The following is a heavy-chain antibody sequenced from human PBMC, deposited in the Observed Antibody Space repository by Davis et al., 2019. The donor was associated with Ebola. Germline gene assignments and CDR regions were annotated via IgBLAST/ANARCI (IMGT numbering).Heavy chain of an antibody. CDR3: ARDLVGVTPDGLDI. Sequence: GESLKISCAASGFTFSSYAMSWVRQAPGKGLEWVSAISGSGGSTYYADSVKGRFTISRDNAKNSLYLQMHSLRAEDTAVYYCARDLVGVTPDGLDIWGQGTMVTVSS. CDR2: ISGSGGST. CDR1: GFTFSSYA. V-gene: IGHV3-23*01. J-gene: IGHJ3*02. D-gene: IGHD1-26*01.